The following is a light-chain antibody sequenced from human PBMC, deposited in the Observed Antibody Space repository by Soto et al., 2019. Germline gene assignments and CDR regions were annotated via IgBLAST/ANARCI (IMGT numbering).Light chain of an antibody. J-gene: IGKJ1*01. CDR1: QSVSSY. Sequence: EIVLTQSPATLSLSPGERAALSCRASQSVSSYLAWYQQKPGQAPRLLIYDASNRATGIPARFSGSGSETDFTLTISRLEPDDFAVYYCQQYGSSGTFGQGTKVDI. CDR2: DAS. V-gene: IGKV3-11*01. CDR3: QQYGSSGT.